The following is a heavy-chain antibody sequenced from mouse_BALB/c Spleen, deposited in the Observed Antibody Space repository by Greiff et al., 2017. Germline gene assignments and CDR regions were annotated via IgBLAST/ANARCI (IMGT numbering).Heavy chain of an antibody. J-gene: IGHJ4*01. CDR3: ARRRDYDYDGAMDY. V-gene: IGHV5-17*02. Sequence: EVKVVESGGGLVQPGGSRKLSCAASGFTFSSFGMHWVRQAPEKGLEWVAYISSGSSTIYYADTVKGRFTISRDNPKNTLFLQMTSLRSEDTAMYYCARRRDYDYDGAMDYWGQGTSVTVSS. CDR1: GFTFSSFG. D-gene: IGHD2-4*01. CDR2: ISSGSSTI.